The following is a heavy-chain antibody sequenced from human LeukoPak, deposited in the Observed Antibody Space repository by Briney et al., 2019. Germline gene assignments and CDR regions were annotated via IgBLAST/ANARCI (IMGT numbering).Heavy chain of an antibody. CDR3: ARGSYYYGSGSYAGGY. V-gene: IGHV3-53*01. Sequence: GGSLRLSCVASGFTVSSNYMSWVRQAPGKGLDWVSVIYSGGSTYYADSVKGRFTISRDNSKNTLYLQMNSLRAEDTAVYYCARGSYYYGSGSYAGGYWGQGTLVTVSS. CDR2: IYSGGST. J-gene: IGHJ4*02. D-gene: IGHD3-10*01. CDR1: GFTVSSNY.